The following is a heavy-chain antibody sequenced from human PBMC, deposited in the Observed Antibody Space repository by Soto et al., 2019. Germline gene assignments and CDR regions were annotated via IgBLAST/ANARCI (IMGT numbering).Heavy chain of an antibody. CDR1: GFKFSNYG. CDR2: IWPDGNIE. CDR3: ARAGIVATTQLGWFDP. D-gene: IGHD1-26*01. J-gene: IGHJ5*02. V-gene: IGHV3-33*01. Sequence: QVQLVESGGGVVQAGRSLRLSCSASGFKFSNYGFHWVRQAPGKGLEWVAAIWPDGNIEHYLDAVKGRFTISRDNSNNTLSLQMNSLSPDDTAIYYCARAGIVATTQLGWFDPWGQGTLVIVSS.